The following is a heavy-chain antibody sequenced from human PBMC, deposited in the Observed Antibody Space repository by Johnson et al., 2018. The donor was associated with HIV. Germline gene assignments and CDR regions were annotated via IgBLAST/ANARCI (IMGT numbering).Heavy chain of an antibody. V-gene: IGHV3-53*01. CDR1: GFTVSSNY. CDR2: LYSGGRT. D-gene: IGHD1-26*01. CDR3: AKDLFTEREDDVFDI. Sequence: VQLVESGGGLIQPGGSLRLSCAASGFTVSSNYMSWVRQAPGKGLEWVSRLYSGGRTYYADSVQGRLPISRDNSKNTLYLQMNRLRAEDTAVYYCAKDLFTEREDDVFDIWGQGTMVTVSS. J-gene: IGHJ3*02.